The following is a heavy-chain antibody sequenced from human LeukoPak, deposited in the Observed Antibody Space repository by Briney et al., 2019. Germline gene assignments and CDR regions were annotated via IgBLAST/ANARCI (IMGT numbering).Heavy chain of an antibody. CDR1: GFTFSSYS. Sequence: GGSLRLSCAASGFTFSSYSMNWVRQAPGKGLEWVSSISSSSSYIYYADPVKGRFTISRDNAKNSLYLQMNSLRAEDTAVYYCARDGYYGSGSYSYYYGMDVWGKGTTVTVSS. CDR3: ARDGYYGSGSYSYYYGMDV. CDR2: ISSSSSYI. D-gene: IGHD3-10*01. J-gene: IGHJ6*04. V-gene: IGHV3-21*01.